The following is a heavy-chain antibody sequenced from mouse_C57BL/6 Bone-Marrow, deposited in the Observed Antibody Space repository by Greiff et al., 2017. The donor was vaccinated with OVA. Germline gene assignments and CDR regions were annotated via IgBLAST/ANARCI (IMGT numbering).Heavy chain of an antibody. V-gene: IGHV1-72*01. J-gene: IGHJ3*01. Sequence: QVQLQQPGAELVKPGASVKLSCKASGYTFTSYWMHWVKQRPGQGLEWIGRIDPNSGGPKYNEKFKSKATLTVDKPSSTAYMQLSSLTSEDAAVYYCARFFAYWGQGTLVTVSA. CDR2: IDPNSGGP. CDR3: ARFFAY. CDR1: GYTFTSYW.